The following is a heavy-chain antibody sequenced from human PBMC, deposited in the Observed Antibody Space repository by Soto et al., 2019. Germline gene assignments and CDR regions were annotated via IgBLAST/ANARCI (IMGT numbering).Heavy chain of an antibody. J-gene: IGHJ6*02. CDR1: GFTFSSYA. CDR3: VRDLAVTLYYDFCSGYRGEGMGV. D-gene: IGHD3-3*01. V-gene: IGHV3-30-3*01. Sequence: QVQLVESGGGVVQPGRSLRLSCAASGFTFSSYAMHWVRQAPGKGLEWVAVISYDGSNKYYADSVKGRFTISRDNSKNSLYLQMNRVRAEETAVYYCVRDLAVTLYYDFCSGYRGEGMGVWGQGTTVTVSS. CDR2: ISYDGSNK.